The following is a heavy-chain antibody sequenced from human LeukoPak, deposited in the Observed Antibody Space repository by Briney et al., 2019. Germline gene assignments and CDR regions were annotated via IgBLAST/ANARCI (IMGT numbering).Heavy chain of an antibody. V-gene: IGHV3-21*04. CDR2: ISSSDTYI. D-gene: IGHD3-3*01. CDR3: AREKSPDGSGYHK. CDR1: GFTFSSYS. Sequence: GGSPRLSCAASGFTFSSYSMNWVRQAPGKGLEWVSSISSSDTYIYHADSVKGRFTISRDNSKNTLYLQMNSLRAEDTAVYYCAREKSPDGSGYHKGGQGTLVTVSS. J-gene: IGHJ4*02.